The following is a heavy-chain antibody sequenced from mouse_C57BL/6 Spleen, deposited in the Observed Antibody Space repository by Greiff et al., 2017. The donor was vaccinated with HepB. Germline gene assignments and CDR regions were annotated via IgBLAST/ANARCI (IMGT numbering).Heavy chain of an antibody. CDR2: IYPGDGDT. J-gene: IGHJ4*01. Sequence: VQLQQSGAELVKPGASVKISCKASGYAFSSYWMNWVKQRPGKGLEWIGQIYPGDGDTNYNGKFKGKATLTADKSSSTAYMQLSSLTSEDSAVYFCARERAITTVVAKDAMDYWGQGTSVTVSS. CDR1: GYAFSSYW. CDR3: ARERAITTVVAKDAMDY. D-gene: IGHD1-1*01. V-gene: IGHV1-80*01.